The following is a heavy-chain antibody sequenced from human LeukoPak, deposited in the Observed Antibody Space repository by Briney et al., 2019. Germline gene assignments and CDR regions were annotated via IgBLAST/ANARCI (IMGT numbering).Heavy chain of an antibody. CDR3: AKGTEQWLTDY. CDR1: GFSFRSYG. J-gene: IGHJ4*02. D-gene: IGHD6-19*01. V-gene: IGHV3-30*02. Sequence: GGSLRLSCAASGFSFRSYGMHWVRQAPGKGLEWVAFTRFDGSSQYYADSMKGRFTISRDNSKNTLYLQMNSLRPEDTAVYYCAKGTEQWLTDYWGQGTLVTVSS. CDR2: TRFDGSSQ.